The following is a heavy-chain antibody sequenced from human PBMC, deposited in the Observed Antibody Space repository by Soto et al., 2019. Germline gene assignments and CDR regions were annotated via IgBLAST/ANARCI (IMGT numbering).Heavy chain of an antibody. V-gene: IGHV4-30-4*01. CDR3: ARDPSGITGTNDAFYI. CDR2: IYYSGST. CDR1: GGSISSGDYY. J-gene: IGHJ3*02. Sequence: PSETLSLTCTVSGGSISSGDYYWSWIRQPPGKGLEWIGYIYYSGSTYYNPSLKSRVTISVDTSKNQFSLKLSSVTAADTAVYFCARDPSGITGTNDAFYIWGQGTMVTVSS. D-gene: IGHD1-7*01.